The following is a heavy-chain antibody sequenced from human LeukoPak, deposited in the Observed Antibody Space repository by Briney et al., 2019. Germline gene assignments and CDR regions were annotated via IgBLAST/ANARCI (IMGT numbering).Heavy chain of an antibody. D-gene: IGHD2-15*01. CDR2: INHSGST. CDR3: ARGWSYFDY. Sequence: SETLSLTCAVYGGSFSGYYWSWIRQPPGKGLEWIGEINHSGSTNYNPSLKSRVTISVDTSKNQFSLKLSSVTAADTAVYYCARGWSYFDYWGQGTLVTVSS. V-gene: IGHV4-34*01. CDR1: GGSFSGYY. J-gene: IGHJ4*02.